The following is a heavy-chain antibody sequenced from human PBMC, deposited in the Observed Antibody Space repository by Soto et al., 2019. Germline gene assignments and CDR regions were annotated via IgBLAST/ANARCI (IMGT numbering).Heavy chain of an antibody. Sequence: QVQLQESGPGLVKPSGTLSLTCAVSGGSISSSNWWSWVRQPPGKGLEWIGEIYHSGSTNYNPSLKSRVTISEDKSKNQFSLKLSSVTAADTAVYYCARAPDIVATWGGNWFDPWGQGTLVTVSS. CDR2: IYHSGST. CDR1: GGSISSSNW. D-gene: IGHD5-12*01. J-gene: IGHJ5*02. CDR3: ARAPDIVATWGGNWFDP. V-gene: IGHV4-4*02.